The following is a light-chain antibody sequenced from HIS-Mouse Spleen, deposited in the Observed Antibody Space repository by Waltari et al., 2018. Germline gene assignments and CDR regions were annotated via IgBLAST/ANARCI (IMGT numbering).Light chain of an antibody. CDR1: ALPKKY. CDR2: EDS. CDR3: YSTDSSGNHRGV. V-gene: IGLV3-10*01. J-gene: IGLJ2*01. Sequence: YELTQPPSVSVSPGQTARIPCPGDALPKKYADWYQQKSGQAPVLVIYEDSKRPSGIPERFSGSSSGTMATLTISGAQVEDEADYYCYSTDSSGNHRGVFGGGTKLTVL.